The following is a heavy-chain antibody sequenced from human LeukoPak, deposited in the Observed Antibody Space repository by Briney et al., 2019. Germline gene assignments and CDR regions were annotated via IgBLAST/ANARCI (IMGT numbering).Heavy chain of an antibody. V-gene: IGHV3-48*03. Sequence: GGSLRLSCAASGFTFSSYEMNWVRQAPGKGLEWVSYISNSGKTIYYADSVEGRFTISRDNAKNSLYLQMNSLRAEDTAVYYCAKLYRPGYFYYMDVWGKGTTVTVSS. J-gene: IGHJ6*03. D-gene: IGHD2-2*01. CDR3: AKLYRPGYFYYMDV. CDR2: ISNSGKTI. CDR1: GFTFSSYE.